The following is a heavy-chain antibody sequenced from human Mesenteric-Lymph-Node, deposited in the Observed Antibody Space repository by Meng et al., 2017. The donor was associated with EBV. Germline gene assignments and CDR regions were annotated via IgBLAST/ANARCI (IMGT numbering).Heavy chain of an antibody. CDR1: SFTFMSYS. CDR2: ISSSSRSI. CDR3: ARDLVTGTLDY. Sequence: EVHLVESGGGLGKPGGSLRVSCVASSFTFMSYSMSWVRQAPGKGLEWVSSISSSSRSIYYSDSVKGRFTISRDNTENSLYLQMNSLRAEDTAVYYCARDLVTGTLDYWGQGTLVNVSS. D-gene: IGHD1-20*01. V-gene: IGHV3-21*01. J-gene: IGHJ4*02.